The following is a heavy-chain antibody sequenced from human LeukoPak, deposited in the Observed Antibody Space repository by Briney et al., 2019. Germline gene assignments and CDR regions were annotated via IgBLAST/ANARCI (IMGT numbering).Heavy chain of an antibody. V-gene: IGHV5-51*01. Sequence: GESLKISCKGSGYNFTNYWIAWVRQMPGKGLEWMGIINPGDSDTRYGPSFQGQVTISADKSITTAYLQWTSLKGSDTAIYYCARGGAAEYWGQGTLVTVSS. D-gene: IGHD2-15*01. CDR2: INPGDSDT. CDR1: GYNFTNYW. J-gene: IGHJ4*02. CDR3: ARGGAAEY.